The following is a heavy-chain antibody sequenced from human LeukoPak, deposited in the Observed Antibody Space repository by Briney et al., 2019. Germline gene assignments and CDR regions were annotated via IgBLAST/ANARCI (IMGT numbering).Heavy chain of an antibody. J-gene: IGHJ6*02. CDR1: GYTVTTYD. Sequence: GASVKVSCKASGYTVTTYDINWVRQATGQGLEWMGWMNPNSGNTGYAQKFRGRVTMTRNTFISTAYMELTSLRSEDTATYFCARKLAMDVWGQGTTVTVSS. CDR2: MNPNSGNT. CDR3: ARKLAMDV. V-gene: IGHV1-8*01.